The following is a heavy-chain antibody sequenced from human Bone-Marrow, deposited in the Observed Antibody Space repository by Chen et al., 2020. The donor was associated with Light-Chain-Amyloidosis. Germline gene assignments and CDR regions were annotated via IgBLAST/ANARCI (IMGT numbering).Heavy chain of an antibody. CDR1: GFTFRSYP. Sequence: EVQLLESGGGLVQPGGSLRLSCAASGFTFRSYPMSWVRQAPGKGLEWISGIRGSGSSTYYADSVKGRFTISRDNSKNTLYLQMNSLRAEDTAIYYCSREVTTNYGMDVWGQGTAVTVSS. V-gene: IGHV3-23*01. CDR2: IRGSGSST. D-gene: IGHD3-10*01. J-gene: IGHJ6*02. CDR3: SREVTTNYGMDV.